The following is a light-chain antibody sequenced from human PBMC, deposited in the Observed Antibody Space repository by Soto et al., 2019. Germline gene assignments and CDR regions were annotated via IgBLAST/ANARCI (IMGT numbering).Light chain of an antibody. V-gene: IGKV3-20*01. CDR1: QSVSSSF. CDR3: LQYGSSPRT. CDR2: GAS. J-gene: IGKJ2*01. Sequence: EIVLTQSPGTLSLSPGERATLSCRASQSVSSSFLAWYQQKPGQAPRLLIYGASSRATGIPDRFSGSGSGTDFTLTISILEPEDFAVYYCLQYGSSPRTFGQGTKLEIK.